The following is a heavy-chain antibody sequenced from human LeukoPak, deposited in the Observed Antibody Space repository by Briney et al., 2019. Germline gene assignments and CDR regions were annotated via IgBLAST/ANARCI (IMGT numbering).Heavy chain of an antibody. CDR1: GGSISSYY. Sequence: SETLSLTCTVSGGSISSYYWSWIRQPPGKGLEWIGYIYYSGSTNYNPSLKSRVTISVDTSKNKFSLKLSSVTAADTAVYYCASSSGWLYYYYYMDVWGKGTTVTVSS. V-gene: IGHV4-59*01. J-gene: IGHJ6*03. CDR2: IYYSGST. D-gene: IGHD6-19*01. CDR3: ASSSGWLYYYYYMDV.